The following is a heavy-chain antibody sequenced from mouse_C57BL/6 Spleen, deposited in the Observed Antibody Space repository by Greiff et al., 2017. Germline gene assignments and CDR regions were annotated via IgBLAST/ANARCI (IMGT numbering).Heavy chain of an antibody. CDR1: GFTFSDYY. J-gene: IGHJ2*01. Sequence: DVQLVESEGGLVQPGSSMKLSCTASGFTFSDYYMAWVRQVPEKGLEWVANINYDGSSTYYLDSLKSRFIISRDNAKNILYLQMSSLKSEDTATYYCARAGNYGSYYFDYWGQGTTLTVSS. CDR3: ARAGNYGSYYFDY. CDR2: INYDGSST. V-gene: IGHV5-16*01. D-gene: IGHD1-1*01.